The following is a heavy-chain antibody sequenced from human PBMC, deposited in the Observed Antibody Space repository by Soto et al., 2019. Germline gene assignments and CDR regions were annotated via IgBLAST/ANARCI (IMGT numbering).Heavy chain of an antibody. CDR2: IADFGYT. V-gene: IGHV4-31*03. CDR1: GGSINSGGYY. CDR3: ARKQAGFFYGIDY. J-gene: IGHJ4*02. Sequence: TLSLTCTVSGGSINSGGYYLTWLRQHPGKGLEWLGYIADFGYTFYNPSLQSRVILSMDTSKSQFSLKLSSATAADTAVYFCARKQAGFFYGIDYWGQGTLVTVSS. D-gene: IGHD3-3*01.